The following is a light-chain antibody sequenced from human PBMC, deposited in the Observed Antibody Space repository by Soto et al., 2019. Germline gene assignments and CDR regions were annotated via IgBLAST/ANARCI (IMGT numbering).Light chain of an antibody. CDR2: GAF. CDR1: QSVSSNY. J-gene: IGKJ5*01. Sequence: EIVLTQSPGTLSLSPGEIATLSCRASQSVSSNYLAWYQQKPGQAPRLLIYGAFRRATGIPDRFSGSGSGTDFTLTINRLEPEDFALYYCQQYGSSLITFGQGTRLEIK. CDR3: QQYGSSLIT. V-gene: IGKV3-20*01.